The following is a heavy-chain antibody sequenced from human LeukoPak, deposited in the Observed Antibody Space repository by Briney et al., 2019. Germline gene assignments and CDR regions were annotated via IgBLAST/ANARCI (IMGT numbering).Heavy chain of an antibody. CDR2: INHSGST. CDR1: GGSFSGYY. CDR3: ARIHPANWNPFNWFDP. Sequence: SETLSLTCAVYGGSFSGYYWSWIRQPPGKGLEWIGEINHSGSTNYNPSLKSRVTISVDTSKNQFSLKLSSVTAADTAIYYCARIHPANWNPFNWFDPWGQGTLVTVSS. V-gene: IGHV4-34*01. J-gene: IGHJ5*02. D-gene: IGHD1-1*01.